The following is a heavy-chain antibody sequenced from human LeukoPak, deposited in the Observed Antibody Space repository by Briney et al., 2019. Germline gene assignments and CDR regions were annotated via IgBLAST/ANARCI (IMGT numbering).Heavy chain of an antibody. CDR3: ARDRGGLTRFYMDV. CDR2: IIPIFGTA. D-gene: IGHD3-16*01. V-gene: IGHV1-69*13. J-gene: IGHJ6*03. Sequence: SVKVSCKASGGTFSSYAISWVRQAPGQGLEWMGGIIPIFGTANYAQKFQGRVTITADESTSTAYMELSSLRSEDTAVYYCARDRGGLTRFYMDVWGKGTTVTISS. CDR1: GGTFSSYA.